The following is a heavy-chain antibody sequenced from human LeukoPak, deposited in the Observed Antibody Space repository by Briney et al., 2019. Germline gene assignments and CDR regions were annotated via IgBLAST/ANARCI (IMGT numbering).Heavy chain of an antibody. Sequence: PSETLSLTCAVSGGSITNNHWWSWVRQPPGKGLEWIGEIYHSGNTNYNPSLKSRVTISVDKSKNQFSLELTSVTAADTAVYYCARNPILWGQGTLVTVSS. J-gene: IGHJ4*02. CDR1: GGSITNNHW. CDR2: IYHSGNT. V-gene: IGHV4-4*02. CDR3: ARNPIL.